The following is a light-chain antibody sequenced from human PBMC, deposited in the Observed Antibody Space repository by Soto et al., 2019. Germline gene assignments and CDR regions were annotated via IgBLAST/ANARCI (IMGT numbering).Light chain of an antibody. CDR2: EVR. Sequence: QSVLTQPPSVSGSPGQSVTISCTGTSSDVGGYNRVSWYQQPPGTAPKLIIFEVRHRPSGVPDRFSGSKSGNTASLTISGLQAEDEADYYCSSYTSSSTLVFGGGTKLTVL. CDR1: SSDVGGYNR. V-gene: IGLV2-18*02. CDR3: SSYTSSSTLV. J-gene: IGLJ2*01.